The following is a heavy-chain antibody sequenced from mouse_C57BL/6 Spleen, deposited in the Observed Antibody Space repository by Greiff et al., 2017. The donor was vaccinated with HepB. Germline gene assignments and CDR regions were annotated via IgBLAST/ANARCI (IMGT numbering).Heavy chain of an antibody. V-gene: IGHV5-9-1*02. CDR3: TRGGNYGSSLYAMDY. J-gene: IGHJ4*01. D-gene: IGHD1-1*01. CDR1: GFTFSSYA. CDR2: ISSGGDYI. Sequence: EVQVVESGEGLVKPGGSLKLSCAASGFTFSSYAMSWVRQTPEKRLEWVAYISSGGDYIYYADTVKGRFTISRDNARNTLYLQMSSLKSEDTAMYYCTRGGNYGSSLYAMDYWGQGTSVTVSS.